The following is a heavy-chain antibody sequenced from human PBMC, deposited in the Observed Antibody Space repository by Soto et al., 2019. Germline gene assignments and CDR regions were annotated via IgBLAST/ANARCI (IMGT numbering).Heavy chain of an antibody. CDR2: VVVGSVNT. CDR3: AADDWGYCSGGSCYSFDAFDI. CDR1: GFTFTNAA. Sequence: ASVKVSCKASGFTFTNAAVQWVRQARGQHLEWIGWVVVGSVNTDYAQKFQERVTITRDMSTSTVYMELSSLRSEDTAVYYCAADDWGYCSGGSCYSFDAFDIWGQGTVVTVSS. D-gene: IGHD2-15*01. J-gene: IGHJ3*02. V-gene: IGHV1-58*01.